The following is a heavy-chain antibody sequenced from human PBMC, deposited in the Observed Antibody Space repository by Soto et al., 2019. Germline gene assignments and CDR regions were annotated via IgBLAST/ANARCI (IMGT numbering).Heavy chain of an antibody. CDR3: ARAEDSDILTGFFDY. V-gene: IGHV3-74*01. CDR1: GFTFSRYW. D-gene: IGHD3-9*01. CDR2: SNGDGSTT. J-gene: IGHJ4*02. Sequence: PGGSLRLSCAASGFTFSRYWMHWVRQAPGKGLLWVSRSNGDGSTTAYADSVEGRFTIARDNADNTLYLQMNSLRAEDTAVYYCARAEDSDILTGFFDYWGQGSLVTVSS.